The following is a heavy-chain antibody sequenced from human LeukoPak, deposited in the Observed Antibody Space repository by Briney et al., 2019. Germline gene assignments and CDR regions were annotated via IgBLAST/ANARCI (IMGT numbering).Heavy chain of an antibody. Sequence: GRSLRLSCAASGFTFSSYGMHWVRQAPGKGLEWVAVIWYDGSNKYYADSVKGRFTISRDNSKNTLYLQVNSLRAADTAVYYCAKVQEMGTILPPFHYWGQGTLVTVSS. CDR2: IWYDGSNK. CDR3: AKVQEMGTILPPFHY. CDR1: GFTFSSYG. D-gene: IGHD5-24*01. J-gene: IGHJ4*02. V-gene: IGHV3-33*06.